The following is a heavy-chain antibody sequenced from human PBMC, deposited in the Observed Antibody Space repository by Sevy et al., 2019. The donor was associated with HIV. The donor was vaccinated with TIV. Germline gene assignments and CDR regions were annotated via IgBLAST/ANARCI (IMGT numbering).Heavy chain of an antibody. J-gene: IGHJ3*02. D-gene: IGHD2-15*01. V-gene: IGHV4-59*01. CDR2: IYYSGST. Sequence: SETLSLTCTVSGGSISSYYWSWIRQPPGKGLEWIGYIYYSGSTNYNPSLKSRVTISVDTSKNQFSLKLSSVTAADTAVYYCATYCSGGSCYGSYAFDIWGQGTMVTVSS. CDR1: GGSISSYY. CDR3: ATYCSGGSCYGSYAFDI.